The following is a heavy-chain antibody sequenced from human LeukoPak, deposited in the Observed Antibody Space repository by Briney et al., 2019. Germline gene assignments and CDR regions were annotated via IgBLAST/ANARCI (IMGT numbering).Heavy chain of an antibody. V-gene: IGHV3-74*03. Sequence: PGGSLRLSCTASGFTFSGHWIHWVRHAPGMGLVWVSRINEHGTDSMYAESVKGRFTISRDNAKNTVYLQMNSLRAEDTAVYYCVRDETLWTLDWWGQGTLVSVSS. J-gene: IGHJ4*02. D-gene: IGHD1-1*01. CDR1: GFTFSGHW. CDR2: INEHGTDS. CDR3: VRDETLWTLDW.